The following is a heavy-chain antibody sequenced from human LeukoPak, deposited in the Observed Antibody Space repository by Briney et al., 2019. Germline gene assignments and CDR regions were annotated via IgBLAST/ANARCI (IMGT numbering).Heavy chain of an antibody. CDR1: GFTFSSYW. V-gene: IGHV3-30-3*01. CDR2: TSHDESYK. Sequence: PGGSLRLSCAASGFTFSSYWMSWVRQSPGKGLEWVAVTSHDESYKFYAESVKGRFTISRDNSNNTLYLQMNTLRPEDTSVYYCARDRLFYFHSPDYRAGYFYAMDVWGQGTTVTVSS. CDR3: ARDRLFYFHSPDYRAGYFYAMDV. D-gene: IGHD3-22*01. J-gene: IGHJ6*02.